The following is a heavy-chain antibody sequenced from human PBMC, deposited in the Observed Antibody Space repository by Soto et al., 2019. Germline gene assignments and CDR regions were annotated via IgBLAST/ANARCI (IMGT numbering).Heavy chain of an antibody. D-gene: IGHD1-26*01. Sequence: QVQLVQSGAEVKKPGSSVKVSCKASGGTFSSYAISWVRQAPGQGLEWMGGIIPIFGTANYAQKFQVRVTITANESTSTAYMELSSLRFEDTAVYYCARGGASGTYYGNAFDIWGQGTMVTVSS. V-gene: IGHV1-69*12. CDR1: GGTFSSYA. J-gene: IGHJ3*02. CDR3: ARGGASGTYYGNAFDI. CDR2: IIPIFGTA.